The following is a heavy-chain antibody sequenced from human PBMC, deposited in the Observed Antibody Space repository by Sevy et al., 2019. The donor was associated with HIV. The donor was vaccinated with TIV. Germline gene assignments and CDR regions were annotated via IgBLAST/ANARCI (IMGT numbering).Heavy chain of an antibody. CDR2: TYYRSRWSY. CDR1: GDSVSSNTAA. V-gene: IGHV6-1*01. D-gene: IGHD3-16*01. Sequence: SQTLSLTCVISGDSVSSNTAAWNWIRQSPSRGLEWLGRTYYRSRWSYDYAVSLKSRITISSDTSNKLYSLHLNSVTPEDTAVYYCSRGGEEGDVWGQGTLVTVSS. CDR3: SRGGEEGDV. J-gene: IGHJ4*02.